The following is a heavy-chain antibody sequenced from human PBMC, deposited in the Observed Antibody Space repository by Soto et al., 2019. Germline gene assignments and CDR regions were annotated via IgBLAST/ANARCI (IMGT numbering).Heavy chain of an antibody. CDR3: TSSVAVAGSDY. J-gene: IGHJ4*02. CDR2: IRSKANSYAT. V-gene: IGHV3-73*01. CDR1: GFTFSGSA. D-gene: IGHD6-19*01. Sequence: PGGSLRLSCAASGFTFSGSAMHWVRQASGKGLEWVGRIRSKANSYATAYAASVKGRFTISRDDSKNAAYLQMNSLKTEDTAVYYCTSSVAVAGSDYWGQGTLVTVSS.